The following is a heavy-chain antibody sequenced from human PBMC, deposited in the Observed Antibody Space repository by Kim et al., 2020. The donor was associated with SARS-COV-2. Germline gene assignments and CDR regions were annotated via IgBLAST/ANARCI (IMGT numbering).Heavy chain of an antibody. V-gene: IGHV4-39*02. CDR2: IDYIGNS. CDR3: VRVIWQRGSTGIDH. Sequence: SQTLSLTCTVSGDSISSSGYYWGWIRQPPGEGLQWIASIDYIGNSYYSTTLKSRVTIFVDTSKTLFFLNLSSVTAADTAVYYCVRVIWQRGSTGIDHWGQGTLVTVSS. CDR1: GDSISSSGYY. J-gene: IGHJ4*02. D-gene: IGHD3-9*01.